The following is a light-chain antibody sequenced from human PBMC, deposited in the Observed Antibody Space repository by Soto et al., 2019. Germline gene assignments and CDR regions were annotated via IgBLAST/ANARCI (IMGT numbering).Light chain of an antibody. J-gene: IGLJ3*02. CDR2: DVS. CDR3: SSYTSSSTGV. CDR1: SSDVGGYNY. Sequence: QSVLTQPASVSGSPGQSITISCTGTSSDVGGYNYVSWYQQHPGKAPKLMIYDVSNRPSGVSNRFSGSKSGNTASLTISGLQAEDEAAYYCSSYTSSSTGVFGGGTKLTV. V-gene: IGLV2-14*01.